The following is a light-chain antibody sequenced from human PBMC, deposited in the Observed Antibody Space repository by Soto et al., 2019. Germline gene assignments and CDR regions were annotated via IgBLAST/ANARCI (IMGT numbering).Light chain of an antibody. V-gene: IGKV3-20*01. J-gene: IGKJ1*01. Sequence: EIVLTQSPGTLSLSPGERATLSCRASQSVSGSYLAWYQQKPGQAPRFLIYDASSRATGVPDRFSGSGSGTDFTLTISRQEPEDFAVYYCQQYGSSPRTFGQGTKVEIK. CDR3: QQYGSSPRT. CDR2: DAS. CDR1: QSVSGSY.